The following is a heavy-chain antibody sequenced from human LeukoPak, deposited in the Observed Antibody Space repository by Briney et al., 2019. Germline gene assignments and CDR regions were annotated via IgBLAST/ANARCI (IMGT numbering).Heavy chain of an antibody. CDR1: GFTFSDHY. CDR2: ISTTSGNI. J-gene: IGHJ4*02. Sequence: EPGGSLRLSCATSGFTFSDHYMDWVRQAPWKGLEWVAAISTTSGNIYYADSVKGRFTISRDNAKNSLYLQMNSLRVEDTAVYYCARASGSYYGYWGQGTLVTVSS. CDR3: ARASGSYYGY. V-gene: IGHV3-21*01. D-gene: IGHD1-26*01.